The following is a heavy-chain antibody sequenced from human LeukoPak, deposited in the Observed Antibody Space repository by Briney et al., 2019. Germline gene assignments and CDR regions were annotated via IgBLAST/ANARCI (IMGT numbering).Heavy chain of an antibody. V-gene: IGHV6-1*01. CDR3: ARGGYCSSTSCYGPFHYYYYYMDV. Sequence: SQTLSLTCAISGDSVSSNSAAWNWIRQSPSRGLEWLGRTYYRSKWYNDYAVSVKSRITINPDTSKNQFSLQLNSVTPEDTAVYYCARGGYCSSTSCYGPFHYYYYYMDVWGKGTTVTVSS. CDR1: GDSVSSNSAA. CDR2: TYYRSKWYN. D-gene: IGHD2-2*01. J-gene: IGHJ6*03.